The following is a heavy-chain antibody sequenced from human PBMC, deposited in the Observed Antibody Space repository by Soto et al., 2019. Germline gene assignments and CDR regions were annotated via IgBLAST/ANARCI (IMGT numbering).Heavy chain of an antibody. D-gene: IGHD3-3*01. J-gene: IGHJ5*02. CDR1: GGSFSGYY. CDR2: INHSGST. V-gene: IGHV4-34*01. CDR3: ARRNFWSGFDP. Sequence: SETLSLTCAVYGGSFSGYYWSWIRQPPGKGLEWIGEINHSGSTNYNPSLKSRVTISVDTSKNQFSLKLSSVTAADTAVYYCARRNFWSGFDPWGQGTLVTVSS.